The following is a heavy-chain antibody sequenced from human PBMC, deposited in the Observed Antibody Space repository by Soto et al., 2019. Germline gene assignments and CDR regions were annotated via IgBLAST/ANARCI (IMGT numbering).Heavy chain of an antibody. Sequence: GGSLRLSCAASGFTFSSYDMHWVRQATGKGLEWVSAIGTAGDTYYPGSVKGRFTISRENAKNSLYLQMNSLRAEDTAVYYCARDTAPGIATWFDPWGQGTLVTVSS. J-gene: IGHJ5*02. D-gene: IGHD6-13*01. CDR1: GFTFSSYD. CDR3: ARDTAPGIATWFDP. CDR2: IGTAGDT. V-gene: IGHV3-13*01.